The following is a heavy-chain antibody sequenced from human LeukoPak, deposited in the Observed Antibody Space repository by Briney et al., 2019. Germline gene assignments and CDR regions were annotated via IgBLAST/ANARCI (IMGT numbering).Heavy chain of an antibody. CDR1: GFTFSSYA. Sequence: PGGSLRLSCAASGFTFSSYAMHWVRQAPGKGLEWVAAISYDGSNKYYADSVKGRFTISRDNSKNTLYLQMNSLRAEDTAVYYCARGPDYYDNFDYWGQGTLVTVSS. CDR2: ISYDGSNK. V-gene: IGHV3-30-3*01. CDR3: ARGPDYYDNFDY. J-gene: IGHJ4*02. D-gene: IGHD3-22*01.